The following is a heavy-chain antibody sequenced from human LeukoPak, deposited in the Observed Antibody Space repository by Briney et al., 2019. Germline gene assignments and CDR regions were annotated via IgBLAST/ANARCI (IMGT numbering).Heavy chain of an antibody. CDR1: GFTFRSYA. CDR3: ARVSGRSGTWYVDY. D-gene: IGHD6-13*01. V-gene: IGHV3-33*01. CDR2: IWYDGSNK. Sequence: GGSLRLSCAATGFTFRSYAMHWVRQAPGKGLEQVAVIWYDGSNKYYADFVKGRFTTSRDNSKNTLYLHMNNLRAENKAVYYCARVSGRSGTWYVDYWGEGNLVTVSS. J-gene: IGHJ4*02.